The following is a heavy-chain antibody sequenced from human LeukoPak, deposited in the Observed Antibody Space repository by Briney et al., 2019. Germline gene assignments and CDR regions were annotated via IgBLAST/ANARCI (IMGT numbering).Heavy chain of an antibody. D-gene: IGHD6-13*01. CDR1: GYTFTGYY. J-gene: IGHJ6*02. CDR2: INPNSGGT. CDR3: ARETPGIAAAATSPGYYYGMDV. V-gene: IGHV1-2*04. Sequence: ASVKVSCKASGYTFTGYYMHWVRQAPGQGLEWMGWINPNSGGTNYAQKFQGWVTMTRDTSISTAYMELSRLRSDDTAVYYCARETPGIAAAATSPGYYYGMDVWGQGTTVTVSS.